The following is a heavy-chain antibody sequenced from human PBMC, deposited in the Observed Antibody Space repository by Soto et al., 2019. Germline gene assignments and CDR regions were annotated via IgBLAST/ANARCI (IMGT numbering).Heavy chain of an antibody. V-gene: IGHV3-11*01. CDR3: ARDRQWLVPHLDY. CDR2: ISSSGTTI. J-gene: IGHJ4*02. CDR1: GFTFSDYD. Sequence: QVQLVESGGGLVKPGGSLRLSCAASGFTFSDYDMSWIRQAPGRGLEWLSYISSSGTTIYYADSVKGRFTIPRDNAKNSLYLQMNSLRAEDTAVYYCARDRQWLVPHLDYWGQGTLATVSS. D-gene: IGHD6-19*01.